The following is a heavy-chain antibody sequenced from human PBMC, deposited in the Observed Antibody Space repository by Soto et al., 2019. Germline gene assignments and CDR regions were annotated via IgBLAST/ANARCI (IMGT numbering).Heavy chain of an antibody. V-gene: IGHV3-23*01. J-gene: IGHJ4*02. Sequence: EVQLLESGGGLVQPGGSLRLSCAASGFTFSSYAMSWVRQAPGKGLEWVSAISGSGGSTYYADSVKGRFTISRDNSKNTLYPQMNSLRAEDTAVYYCAKRLLWFGELSGPHDYWGQGTLVTVSS. CDR2: ISGSGGST. CDR1: GFTFSSYA. D-gene: IGHD3-10*01. CDR3: AKRLLWFGELSGPHDY.